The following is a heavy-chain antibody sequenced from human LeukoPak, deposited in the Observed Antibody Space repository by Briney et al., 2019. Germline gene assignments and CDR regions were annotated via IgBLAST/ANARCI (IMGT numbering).Heavy chain of an antibody. J-gene: IGHJ6*03. CDR1: GGTFSKCG. Sequence: SVKASCKASGGTFSKCGISWVRQAPGEGLEWMGGIIPMFGAANYAQKFQGRVTITTDESTTTAPMELISLTSDDTAVYFRATEGPNYYMDVWGKGTTVTVSS. V-gene: IGHV1-69*05. CDR3: ATEGPNYYMDV. CDR2: IIPMFGAA.